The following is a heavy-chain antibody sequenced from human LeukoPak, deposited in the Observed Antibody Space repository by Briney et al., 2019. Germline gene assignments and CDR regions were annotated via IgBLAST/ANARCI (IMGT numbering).Heavy chain of an antibody. V-gene: IGHV1-2*02. CDR1: GYTFTAYY. CDR2: INPNSGGT. Sequence: ASVKVSCKASGYTFTAYYMHWVRQAPGQGLERMGWINPNSGGTNYAQKFQGRVTMTRDTSFSTAYMELSSLRSDDTAVYYCARDPGITMVRGVIKGNWFDPWGQGTLVTVSS. J-gene: IGHJ5*02. D-gene: IGHD3-10*01. CDR3: ARDPGITMVRGVIKGNWFDP.